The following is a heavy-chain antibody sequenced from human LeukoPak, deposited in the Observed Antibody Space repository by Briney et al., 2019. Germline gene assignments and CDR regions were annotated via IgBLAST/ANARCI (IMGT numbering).Heavy chain of an antibody. CDR1: GYTFTSYG. CDR2: ISAYNGNT. D-gene: IGHD5-12*01. V-gene: IGHV1-18*01. CDR3: AREKDGYEFDY. J-gene: IGHJ4*02. Sequence: ASVKVSCKSSGYTFTSYGIIWVRQAPGQGLKWMGWISAYNGNTNYAQKLQGRVTMTTDTSTSTAYMELRSLRSDDTAVYYCAREKDGYEFDYWGQGTLVTVSS.